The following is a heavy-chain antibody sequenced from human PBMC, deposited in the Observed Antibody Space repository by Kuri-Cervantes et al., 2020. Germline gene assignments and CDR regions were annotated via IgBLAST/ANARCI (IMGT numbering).Heavy chain of an antibody. CDR1: GYTFTSYA. Sequence: ASVKVSCKASGYTFTSYAMHWVRQAPGQGLEWMGIINPSGGSTSYAQKFQGRVTMTRDTSTSTVYLELSSLRSEDTAVYYCARDSVSMDYGDEEDAFDIWGQGTMVTVSS. CDR3: ARDSVSMDYGDEEDAFDI. J-gene: IGHJ3*02. D-gene: IGHD4-17*01. V-gene: IGHV1-46*01. CDR2: INPSGGST.